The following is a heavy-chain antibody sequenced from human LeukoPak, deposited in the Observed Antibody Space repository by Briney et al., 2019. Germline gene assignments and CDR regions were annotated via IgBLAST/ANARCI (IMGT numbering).Heavy chain of an antibody. J-gene: IGHJ4*02. V-gene: IGHV1-18*01. D-gene: IGHD2-8*02. CDR3: ARDTALTITPGGPDY. Sequence: ASVKVSCEASGYIFASYGISWVRQAPGQGLEWLGWISAYNGDTKYAQHLQGRVTLTTDTSTGTAYMELRSLTADDTALYYCARDTALTITPGGPDYWGRGTLITVSS. CDR1: GYIFASYG. CDR2: ISAYNGDT.